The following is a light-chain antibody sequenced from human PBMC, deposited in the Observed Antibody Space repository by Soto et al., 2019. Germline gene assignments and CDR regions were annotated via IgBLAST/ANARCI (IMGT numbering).Light chain of an antibody. CDR1: ESVNIW. V-gene: IGKV1-5*03. J-gene: IGKJ4*01. CDR3: QQYNSYPLT. CDR2: KAS. Sequence: DIQMTQSPSILSASVGERVTITCRANESVNIWLAWYQQKPGQAPKLLIQKASTLQSGVPSRFGGSGSGTEFTLTISSLQPDDFATYYCQQYNSYPLTFGGGTKVDI.